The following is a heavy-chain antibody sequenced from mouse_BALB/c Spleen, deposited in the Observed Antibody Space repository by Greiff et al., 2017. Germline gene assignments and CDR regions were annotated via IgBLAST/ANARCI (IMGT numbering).Heavy chain of an antibody. J-gene: IGHJ4*01. Sequence: ESGPGLVKPSQSLSLTCSVTGYSITSGYYWNWIRQFPGNKLEWMGYISYDGSNNYNPSLKNRISITRDTSKNQFFLKLNSVTTEDTATYYCARSGPNYYAMDYWGQGTSVTVSS. CDR2: ISYDGSN. CDR1: GYSITSGYY. V-gene: IGHV3-6*02. D-gene: IGHD3-1*01. CDR3: ARSGPNYYAMDY.